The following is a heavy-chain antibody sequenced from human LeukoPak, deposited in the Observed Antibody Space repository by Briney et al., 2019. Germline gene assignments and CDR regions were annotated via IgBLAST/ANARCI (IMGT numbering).Heavy chain of an antibody. Sequence: PSETLSLTCAVYGGSFSGYYWSWIRQPPGKGLEWIGEINHSGSTNYNPSLKSRVTISVDTSKNQFSLKLSSVTAADTAVYYCARERIMITFGGVIVRAYFDYWGQGVLVTVSS. D-gene: IGHD3-16*02. CDR3: ARERIMITFGGVIVRAYFDY. J-gene: IGHJ4*02. V-gene: IGHV4-34*01. CDR2: INHSGST. CDR1: GGSFSGYY.